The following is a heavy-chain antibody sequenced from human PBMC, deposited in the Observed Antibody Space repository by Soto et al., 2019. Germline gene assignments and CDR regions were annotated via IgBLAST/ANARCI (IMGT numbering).Heavy chain of an antibody. D-gene: IGHD2-8*02. V-gene: IGHV3-23*01. CDR3: AKDGGSVCSGGTCYFQAPDY. Sequence: GGSLRLSCAASGFTFSSYAMSWVRQAPGKGLEWVSGIDGSGRNTYYADSVKGRFTISRDNSKNTLSVQMDSLRVEDTALYYCAKDGGSVCSGGTCYFQAPDYWGQGTLVTVSS. J-gene: IGHJ4*02. CDR2: IDGSGRNT. CDR1: GFTFSSYA.